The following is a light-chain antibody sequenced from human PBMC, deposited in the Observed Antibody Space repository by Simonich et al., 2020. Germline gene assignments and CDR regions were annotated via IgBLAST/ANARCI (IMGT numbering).Light chain of an antibody. CDR3: QQSYSTPYT. CDR1: QSISSY. CDR2: AAS. Sequence: DIQMTQSPSSLFASVGDRVTITCRASQSISSYFNWYQQQPGKAPKLLIYAASSVQSGVPSRFSGSGSGTEFTLTISSLQPEDFATYYCQQSYSTPYTFGQGTKLEIK. V-gene: IGKV1-39*01. J-gene: IGKJ2*01.